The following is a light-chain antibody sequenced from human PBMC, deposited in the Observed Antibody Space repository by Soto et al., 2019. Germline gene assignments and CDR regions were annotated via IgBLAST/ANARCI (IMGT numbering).Light chain of an antibody. J-gene: IGKJ1*01. CDR1: QSISRLY. Sequence: EIVLTQSPGTLSLSPGEGATLSCRASQSISRLYLSWYQQKPGQPPRLLIYDGSTRATGIPDRFSGSGSGTDFTLTISILEPGDFAVYYCQQYDTSDTWTFGQGTKVEIK. CDR3: QQYDTSDTWT. CDR2: DGS. V-gene: IGKV3-20*01.